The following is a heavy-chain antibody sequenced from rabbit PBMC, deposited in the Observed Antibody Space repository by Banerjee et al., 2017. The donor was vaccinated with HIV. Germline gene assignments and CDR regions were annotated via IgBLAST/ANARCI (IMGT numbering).Heavy chain of an antibody. CDR2: INTNTGNT. CDR3: ARAYGSSSGYDL. CDR1: GFSFNNKYV. V-gene: IGHV1S43*01. D-gene: IGHD1-1*01. J-gene: IGHJ4*01. Sequence: QEQLEESGGGLVQPEGSLTLTCTASGFSFNNKYVMCWVRQAPGKGLEWIACINTNTGNTVYASWVNGRFTISRSTSLNTVDLKMTSLTAADTATYFCARAYGSSSGYDLWGPGTLVTVS.